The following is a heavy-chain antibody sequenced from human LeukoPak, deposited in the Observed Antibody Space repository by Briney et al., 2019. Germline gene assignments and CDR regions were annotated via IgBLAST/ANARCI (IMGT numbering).Heavy chain of an antibody. V-gene: IGHV1-24*01. CDR3: ARPTGDSSGYYFVY. J-gene: IGHJ4*02. Sequence: ASVKVSRKVSGYTLTELSMHWVRQAPGKGLEWMGGFDPEDGETIYAQKFQGRVTMTEDTSTDTAYMELSSLRSEDTAVYYCARPTGDSSGYYFVYWGQGTLVTVSS. CDR1: GYTLTELS. D-gene: IGHD3-22*01. CDR2: FDPEDGET.